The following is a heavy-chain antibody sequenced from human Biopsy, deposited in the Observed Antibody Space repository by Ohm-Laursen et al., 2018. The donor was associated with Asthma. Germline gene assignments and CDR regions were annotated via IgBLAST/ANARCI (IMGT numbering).Heavy chain of an antibody. J-gene: IGHJ3*01. V-gene: IGHV3-11*01. CDR2: ISSSGNTSTI. CDR1: GFTFSKFC. Sequence: GSLRLSCAASGFTFSKFCMNWVRQAPGKGLEWVSYISSSGNTSTIYYADSVKGRFTISRDNAKNSVYLQMNSLRAEDTAVYYCARKVAFDVWGQGTLVIVSS. CDR3: ARKVAFDV.